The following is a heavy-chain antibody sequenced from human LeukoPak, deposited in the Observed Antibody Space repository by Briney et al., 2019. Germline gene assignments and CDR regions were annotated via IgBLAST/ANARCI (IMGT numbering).Heavy chain of an antibody. V-gene: IGHV1-8*01. CDR3: ARNHRGQWFGELSRALDY. CDR2: MNPNSGNT. Sequence: VASVKVSCKASGYTFTSYDINWVRQAPGQGLEWMGWMNPNSGNTGYAQKFQGRVTMTRNTSISTAYMELSSLRSEDTAVYYCARNHRGQWFGELSRALDYWGQGILVTVSS. J-gene: IGHJ4*02. CDR1: GYTFTSYD. D-gene: IGHD3-10*01.